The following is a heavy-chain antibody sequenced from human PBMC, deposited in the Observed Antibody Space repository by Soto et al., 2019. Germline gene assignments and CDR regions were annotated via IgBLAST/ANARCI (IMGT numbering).Heavy chain of an antibody. V-gene: IGHV1-8*01. Sequence: QVQLVQSGAEVKKPGASVKVSCKASGYTFNNYDINWVRQATGQGLEWMGWMNPNRGDTDYPQKFQGRVTMTRDTSITTAYMELNSLKFDDTAVYYCARGDYYGELDYWGQGTLVTVSS. CDR2: MNPNRGDT. J-gene: IGHJ4*02. D-gene: IGHD4-17*01. CDR3: ARGDYYGELDY. CDR1: GYTFNNYD.